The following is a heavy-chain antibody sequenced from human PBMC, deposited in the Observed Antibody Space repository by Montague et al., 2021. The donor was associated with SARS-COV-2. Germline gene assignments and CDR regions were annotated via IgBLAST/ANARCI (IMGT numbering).Heavy chain of an antibody. D-gene: IGHD5-12*01. V-gene: IGHV4-38-2*01. Sequence: SETLSLTYSVSGFSISSGFYWAWIRQSPGKGPEWIGTVYHSGYTXXNPSLKGRVTVSIDTSKNQFSLTVTSVTAADTAVYFCARRGYTGSDYFDYWGQGTLVTVSS. CDR3: ARRGYTGSDYFDY. J-gene: IGHJ4*02. CDR1: GFSISSGFY. CDR2: VYHSGYT.